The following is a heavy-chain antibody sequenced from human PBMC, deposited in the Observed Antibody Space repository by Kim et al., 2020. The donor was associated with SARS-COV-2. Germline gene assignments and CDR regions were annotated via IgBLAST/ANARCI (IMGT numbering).Heavy chain of an antibody. CDR1: GFTFGDYV. CDR2: IRPKTYGETT. V-gene: IGHV3-49*03. D-gene: IGHD2-15*01. J-gene: IGHJ4*02. CDR3: AVDRHRYCGGGACYYGDTFDS. Sequence: GGSLRLSCSVSGFTFGDYVMTWIRQAPGKGLEWVGFIRPKTYGETTEYAAPVKGRFIISRDDSRSIAYLQMNSLKTEDTAVYYCAVDRHRYCGGGACYYGDTFDSWGQGTLVIVSS.